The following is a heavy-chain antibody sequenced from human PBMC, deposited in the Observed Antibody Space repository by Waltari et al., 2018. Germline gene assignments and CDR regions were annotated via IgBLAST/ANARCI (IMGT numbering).Heavy chain of an antibody. D-gene: IGHD3-22*01. Sequence: QVQLVQSGAEVKKPGCSVKVSCKASGGTFSSYAISWVRKAPGQGLEWMGGIIPIFGTANYAQKFQGRVTMTADKSTSTAYMELSSLRSEDTAVYYCARVDYDSSGYSIAPFDYWGQGTLVTVSS. J-gene: IGHJ4*02. CDR3: ARVDYDSSGYSIAPFDY. V-gene: IGHV1-69*14. CDR1: GGTFSSYA. CDR2: IIPIFGTA.